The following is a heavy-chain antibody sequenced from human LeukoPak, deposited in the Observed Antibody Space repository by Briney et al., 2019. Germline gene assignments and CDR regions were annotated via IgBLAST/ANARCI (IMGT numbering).Heavy chain of an antibody. V-gene: IGHV4-34*01. CDR2: INHSGST. J-gene: IGHJ4*02. D-gene: IGHD3-22*01. CDR3: ARGIGYYDSSGPTWSDY. CDR1: GGSFSGYY. Sequence: SETLSLTCAVYGGSFSGYYWSWIRQPPGKGLEWIGEINHSGSTNYNPSLKSRVTISVDTSKNQFSLKLSSVTAADTAVYYCARGIGYYDSSGPTWSDYWGQGTLVTVSS.